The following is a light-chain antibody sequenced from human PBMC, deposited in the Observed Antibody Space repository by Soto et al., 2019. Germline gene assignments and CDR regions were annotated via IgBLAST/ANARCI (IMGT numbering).Light chain of an antibody. CDR3: SSYTSSSTPVV. CDR1: SSDVGGYNY. V-gene: IGLV2-14*01. Sequence: QSVLTQPASVSGSPGPSITISCTGTSSDVGGYNYVSWYQQHPGKAPKLMIYDVSNRPSGVSNRFSGSKSGNTASLTISGLQAEDGADYYCSSYTSSSTPVVFGGGTKVTVL. CDR2: DVS. J-gene: IGLJ2*01.